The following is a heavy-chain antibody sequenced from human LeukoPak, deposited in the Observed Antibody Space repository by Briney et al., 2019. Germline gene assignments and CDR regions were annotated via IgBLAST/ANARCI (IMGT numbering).Heavy chain of an antibody. J-gene: IGHJ4*02. CDR1: GYTFTSYT. Sequence: ASVKVSCKASGYTFTSYTIHWVRQAPGQRLEWMGWINAGNGNTKYSQEFQDRVTITRDPSISTAYMELSRLRYDDTAVYYCARDANFGELLYHTEDLFDFWGQGTPVTVSP. CDR3: ARDANFGELLYHTEDLFDF. D-gene: IGHD3-10*01. CDR2: INAGNGNT. V-gene: IGHV1-3*01.